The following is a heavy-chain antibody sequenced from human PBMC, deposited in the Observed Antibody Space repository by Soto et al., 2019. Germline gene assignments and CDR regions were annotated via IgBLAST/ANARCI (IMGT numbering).Heavy chain of an antibody. J-gene: IGHJ6*02. V-gene: IGHV4-34*01. CDR3: ARGGRYFDWLLYYYYGMDV. Sequence: SETRSLTCAVYGGSFSGYYWRWFRQPLGKGLEWIGEINHSGSTNYNPSLKSRVTISVDTSKNQFSLKLSSVTAADTAVYYCARGGRYFDWLLYYYYGMDVWGQGTTVT. D-gene: IGHD3-9*01. CDR2: INHSGST. CDR1: GGSFSGYY.